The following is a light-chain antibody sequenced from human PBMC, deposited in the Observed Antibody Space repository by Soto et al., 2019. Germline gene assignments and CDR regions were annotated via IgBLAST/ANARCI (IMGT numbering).Light chain of an antibody. CDR1: QSISRT. CDR3: QEYTSYPLP. V-gene: IGKV3-15*01. J-gene: IGKJ5*01. Sequence: EIMLTQSPGTLSLSPGERATLNCRASQSISRTLAWYQQRPGQAPRLLIYGASTRATGIPARFSGSGSGTDFTLTISSLQPEDFATYYCQEYTSYPLPFGQGTRLEIK. CDR2: GAS.